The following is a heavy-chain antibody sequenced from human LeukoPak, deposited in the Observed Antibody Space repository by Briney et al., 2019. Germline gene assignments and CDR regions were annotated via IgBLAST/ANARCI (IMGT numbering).Heavy chain of an antibody. J-gene: IGHJ4*02. CDR3: ASTGVVPAAPYYFDY. CDR1: GYTFTGYY. Sequence: ASVKVSCKASGYTFTGYYMHWVRQAPGQGLEWMGWINPNSGGTNYAQKFQGRVTMTRDTSISTAYMELSRLRSDDTAVCYCASTGVVPAAPYYFDYWGQGTLVTVSS. V-gene: IGHV1-2*02. D-gene: IGHD2-2*01. CDR2: INPNSGGT.